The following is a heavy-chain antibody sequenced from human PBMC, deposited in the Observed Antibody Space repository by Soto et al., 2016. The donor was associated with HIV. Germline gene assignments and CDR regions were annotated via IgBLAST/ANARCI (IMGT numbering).Heavy chain of an antibody. V-gene: IGHV1-8*02. J-gene: IGHJ6*03. CDR2: VNPNSGNT. CDR3: ARAGMWVEAYRYYLDV. D-gene: IGHD2-21*01. Sequence: QEQLVQSGAEVRKPGASVRVSCKASGYIFKHYDINWVRQATGQGLEWMGWVNPNSGNTGYAQRFQGRVTMTRNISINTVYMELTSLTSDDTAVYYCARAGMWVEAYRYYLDVWGKGTTVIVSS. CDR1: GYIFKHYD.